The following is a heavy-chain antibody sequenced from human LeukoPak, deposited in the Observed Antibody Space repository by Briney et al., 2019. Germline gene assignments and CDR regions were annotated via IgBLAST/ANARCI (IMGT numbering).Heavy chain of an antibody. CDR2: IIPIFGTA. D-gene: IGHD3-10*01. V-gene: IGHV1-69*13. J-gene: IGHJ4*02. CDR1: GGTFSSYA. CDR3: AKGLYYYGSGSYYNTPY. Sequence: SVKVSCKASGGTFSSYAISWVRQAPGQGLEWMGGIIPIFGTANYAQKFQGRVTITADESTSTAYMELSSLRSEDTAVYYCAKGLYYYGSGSYYNTPYWGQGTLVTVSS.